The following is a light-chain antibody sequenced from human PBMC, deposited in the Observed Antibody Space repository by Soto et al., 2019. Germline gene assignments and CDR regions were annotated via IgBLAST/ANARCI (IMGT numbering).Light chain of an antibody. CDR2: EVS. Sequence: QSALTQPPSASGSPGQSVTISCTGTSSDVGGYNCVSWFQQHPGKAPKLMIYEVSKRPSGVPDRFSGSKSGNTASLTVSGLQAEDEADYYCSSYAGSNNVFGTGTKVTVL. J-gene: IGLJ1*01. V-gene: IGLV2-8*01. CDR3: SSYAGSNNV. CDR1: SSDVGGYNC.